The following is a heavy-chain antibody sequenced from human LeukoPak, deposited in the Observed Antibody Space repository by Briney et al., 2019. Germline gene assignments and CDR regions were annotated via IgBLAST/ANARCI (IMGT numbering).Heavy chain of an antibody. V-gene: IGHV3-7*01. J-gene: IGHJ4*02. CDR2: IKQDGSEK. CDR3: AKDQFTQEGYFDY. CDR1: GFTFSSYW. Sequence: GGSLRLSCAASGFTFSSYWMSWVRQAPGKGLEWVANIKQDGSEKYYVDSVKGRFTISRDNAKNSLYLQMNSLRAEDTAVYYCAKDQFTQEGYFDYWGQGTLVTVSS. D-gene: IGHD5-24*01.